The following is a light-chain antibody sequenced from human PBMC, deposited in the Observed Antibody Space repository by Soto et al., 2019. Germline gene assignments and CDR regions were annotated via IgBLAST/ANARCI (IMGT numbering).Light chain of an antibody. CDR3: QQRSDWLQIT. Sequence: EIVLTQSPATLSLFPGERATLSCRASQSVSAFLAWYQKRPGQAPRLLIYDASTRATGIPARFSGSGSGTDFTLTITSLEPEDFAVYYCQQRSDWLQITFGQGTRLEIK. CDR1: QSVSAF. V-gene: IGKV3-11*01. CDR2: DAS. J-gene: IGKJ5*01.